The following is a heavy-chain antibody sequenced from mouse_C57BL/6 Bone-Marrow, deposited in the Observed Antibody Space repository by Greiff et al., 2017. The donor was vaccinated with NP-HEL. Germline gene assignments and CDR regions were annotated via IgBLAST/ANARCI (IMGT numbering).Heavy chain of an antibody. J-gene: IGHJ2*01. D-gene: IGHD2-2*01. Sequence: QVQLQQSGAELVKPGASVKMSCKASGYTFTSYWITWVKQRPGQGLEWIGDIYPGSGSTNYNEKFKSKATLTVDTSSSTAYMQLSSLTSEDSAVYYCARYGGLPYYFDYWGQGTTLTVSS. CDR3: ARYGGLPYYFDY. CDR1: GYTFTSYW. V-gene: IGHV1-55*01. CDR2: IYPGSGST.